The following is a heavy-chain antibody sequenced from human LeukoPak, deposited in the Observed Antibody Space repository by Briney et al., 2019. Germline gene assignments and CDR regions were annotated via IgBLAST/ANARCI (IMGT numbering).Heavy chain of an antibody. V-gene: IGHV4-4*02. CDR1: GGSISSSNW. Sequence: SETLSLTCAVSGGSISSSNWWGWVRQPPGQGLEWIGDTYHSGSTNYHPSLKSRGTISVDKSKNQFSLKLSSVTAADTAVYYCARDPDVAAAGHNWFDPWGQGTLVTVSS. CDR3: ARDPDVAAAGHNWFDP. D-gene: IGHD6-13*01. CDR2: TYHSGST. J-gene: IGHJ5*02.